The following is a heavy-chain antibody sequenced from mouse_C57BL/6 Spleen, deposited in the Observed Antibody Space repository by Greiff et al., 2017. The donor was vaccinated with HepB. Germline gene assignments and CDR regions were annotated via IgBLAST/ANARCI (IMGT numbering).Heavy chain of an antibody. J-gene: IGHJ3*01. D-gene: IGHD1-1*01. CDR3: ARGLRGGGPTHWFAY. Sequence: EVQLQQSGPELVKPGASVKISCKASGYSFTDYNMNWVKQSNGKSLEWIGVINPNYGTTSYNQKFKGKATLTVDQSSSTAYMQLSSLTSEDSAVYYCARGLRGGGPTHWFAYWGQGTLVTVSA. CDR1: GYSFTDYN. CDR2: INPNYGTT. V-gene: IGHV1-39*01.